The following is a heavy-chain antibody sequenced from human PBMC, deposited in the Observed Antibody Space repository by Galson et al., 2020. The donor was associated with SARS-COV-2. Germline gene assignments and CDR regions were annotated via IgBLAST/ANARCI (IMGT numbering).Heavy chain of an antibody. CDR3: ARHGEGSPYYYFDL. CDR2: IDPSDSYT. J-gene: IGHJ2*01. Sequence: GASLKISCKGSGYSFTSYWISWVRQMPGKGLEWIGRIDPSDSYTNYSPSFQGHVTISADKPISTAYLKWSSLKASDTAMYYCARHGEGSPYYYFDLWGRGTLVTVSS. D-gene: IGHD2-21*01. CDR1: GYSFTSYW. V-gene: IGHV5-10-1*01.